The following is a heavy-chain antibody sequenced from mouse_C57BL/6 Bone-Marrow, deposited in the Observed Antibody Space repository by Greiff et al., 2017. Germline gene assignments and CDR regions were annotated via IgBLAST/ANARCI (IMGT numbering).Heavy chain of an antibody. D-gene: IGHD1-1*01. CDR2: ISSGSSTI. CDR1: GFTFSDYG. CDR3: ATTVVAYWYFDV. V-gene: IGHV5-17*01. J-gene: IGHJ1*03. Sequence: EVKLMESGGGLVKPGGSLKLSCAASGFTFSDYGMPWVRQAPEKGLEWVAYISSGSSTIYSADTVKGRFTISRDTAKNTQFLQMTSLRSEDTAMYYCATTVVAYWYFDVWGTGTTVTVSS.